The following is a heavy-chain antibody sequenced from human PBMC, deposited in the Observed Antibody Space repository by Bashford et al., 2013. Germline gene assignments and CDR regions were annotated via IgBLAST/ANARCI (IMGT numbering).Heavy chain of an antibody. CDR2: INPNSGGT. CDR1: GYTFTGYY. J-gene: IGHJ6*02. CDR3: AREEVYSSSVARTKRFTNYYYGMDV. Sequence: ASVKVSCKASGYTFTGYYMHWVRQAPGQGLEWMGWINPNSGGTNYAQKFQGRVTMTRDTSISTAYMELSRLRSDDTAVYYCAREEVYSSSVARTKRFTNYYYGMDVVGQGTDGQPSP. V-gene: IGHV1-2*02. D-gene: IGHD6-13*01.